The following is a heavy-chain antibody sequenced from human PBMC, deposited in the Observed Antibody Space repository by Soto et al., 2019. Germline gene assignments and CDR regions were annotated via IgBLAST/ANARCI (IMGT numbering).Heavy chain of an antibody. Sequence: PSDTLSLTCAVYGWSFSCYYLSWIRQPPGKGLEWIGEINHSGSTNYNPSLKSRVTISVDTSKNQFSLKLSSVTAADTAVYYCARAFAVITTSFSFDYWGQGTLVTVS. CDR3: ARAFAVITTSFSFDY. V-gene: IGHV4-34*01. CDR2: INHSGST. CDR1: GWSFSCYY. D-gene: IGHD3-22*01. J-gene: IGHJ4*02.